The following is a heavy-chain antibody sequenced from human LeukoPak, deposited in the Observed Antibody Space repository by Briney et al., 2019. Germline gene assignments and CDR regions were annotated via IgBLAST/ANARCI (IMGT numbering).Heavy chain of an antibody. Sequence: GGSLRLSCAASGFTFSDYYKSWVRQAPGKGQEWVSYISSSGSTINYADSVKGRFTIYRENAKNSQYVQKNSVRAEDRAGYYCAGEYYDYVCGSFVIWGQGTMVTVSS. V-gene: IGHV3-11*01. D-gene: IGHD3-16*01. J-gene: IGHJ3*02. CDR2: ISSSGSTI. CDR1: GFTFSDYY. CDR3: AGEYYDYVCGSFVI.